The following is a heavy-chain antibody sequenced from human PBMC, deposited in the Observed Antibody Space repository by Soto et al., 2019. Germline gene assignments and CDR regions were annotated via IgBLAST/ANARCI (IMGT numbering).Heavy chain of an antibody. V-gene: IGHV4-30-2*01. CDR1: GGSISSGGYS. Sequence: QLQLQESGSGLVKPSQTLSLTCAVSGGSISSGGYSWSWIRQPPGKGLEWIGYIYHSGSTYYNPSLKGRVTISLDRSKNQFSLKLSSVTAADTAVYYCARAGAKQTRNYDFWSGNSPNYYGMDVW. CDR2: IYHSGST. D-gene: IGHD3-3*01. J-gene: IGHJ6*01. CDR3: ARAGAKQTRNYDFWSGNSPNYYGMDV.